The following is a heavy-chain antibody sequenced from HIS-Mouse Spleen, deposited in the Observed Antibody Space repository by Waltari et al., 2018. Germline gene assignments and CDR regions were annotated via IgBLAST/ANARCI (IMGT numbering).Heavy chain of an antibody. V-gene: IGHV3-7*01. D-gene: IGHD3-3*01. Sequence: EVQLVESGGGLVQPGGSLRLSCAASGFTFSSYWMSWVRQAQGKGLEWVANIKQDGSEKYYVDSWKGRFTISRDNAKNSLYLQMNSLRAEDTAVYYCARASGYYDFWSGYYTGWYFDLWGRGTLVTVSS. CDR3: ARASGYYDFWSGYYTGWYFDL. J-gene: IGHJ2*01. CDR1: GFTFSSYW. CDR2: IKQDGSEK.